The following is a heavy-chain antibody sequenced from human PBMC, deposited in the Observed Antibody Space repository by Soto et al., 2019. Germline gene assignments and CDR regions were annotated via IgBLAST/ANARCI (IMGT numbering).Heavy chain of an antibody. V-gene: IGHV4-61*08. CDR2: IRFSGST. D-gene: IGHD2-15*01. CDR3: ARGALGYCSGGSCYRYFDY. J-gene: IGHJ4*02. CDR1: GGSISSGDFY. Sequence: QVQLQESGPGLVRPSETLSLTCTVSGGSISSGDFYWAWIRQPPGKGLEWIGYIRFSGSTNYNPSLKSRVTFSVDTSKNQFSLNMNSVTAADTAVYHCARGALGYCSGGSCYRYFDYWGQGTLVTVSS.